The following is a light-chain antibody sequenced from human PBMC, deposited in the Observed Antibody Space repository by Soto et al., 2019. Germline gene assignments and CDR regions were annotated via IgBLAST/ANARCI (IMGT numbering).Light chain of an antibody. V-gene: IGKV1-5*03. CDR2: KAS. CDR1: QSISSS. J-gene: IGKJ4*01. CDR3: QQYNAYRS. Sequence: DIQMTQSPSTLSASVGDRVTITCRASQSISSSLAWYQQKPGKAPKLLIYKASTLESGVPSRFSGSGSGTEFTLTISSLQPDDFATHYCQQYNAYRSFGGGTKVEIK.